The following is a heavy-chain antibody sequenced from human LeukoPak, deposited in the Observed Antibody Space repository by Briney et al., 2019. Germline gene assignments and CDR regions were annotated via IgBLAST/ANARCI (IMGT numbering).Heavy chain of an antibody. J-gene: IGHJ4*02. CDR1: GYTFTSYY. CDR3: ASGWGYYDSSGYYDY. D-gene: IGHD3-22*01. CDR2: INPSGGST. V-gene: IGHV1-46*01. Sequence: GASVKVSCKAPGYTFTSYYMHWVRQAPGQGLEWMGIINPSGGSTSYAQKFQGRVTMTRDTSTSTVYMELSSLRSEDTAVYYCASGWGYYDSSGYYDYWGQGTLVTVSS.